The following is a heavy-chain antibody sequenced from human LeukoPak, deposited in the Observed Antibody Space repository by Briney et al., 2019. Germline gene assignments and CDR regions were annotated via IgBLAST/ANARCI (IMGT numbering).Heavy chain of an antibody. Sequence: GASVKVSCKASGYTFTDYYMRWVRQAPGQGLEWMGWIDPNSGGTNYAQKFQGRVTMTRDTSISAAYMELSRLRSDDTAVYYCARVPAGGIVGIWGQGTMVTVS. V-gene: IGHV1-2*02. D-gene: IGHD1-26*01. CDR2: IDPNSGGT. J-gene: IGHJ3*02. CDR3: ARVPAGGIVGI. CDR1: GYTFTDYY.